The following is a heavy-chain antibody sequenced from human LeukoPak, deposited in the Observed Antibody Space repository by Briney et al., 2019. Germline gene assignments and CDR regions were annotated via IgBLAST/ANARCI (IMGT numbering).Heavy chain of an antibody. D-gene: IGHD4-11*01. Sequence: GGSLRLSCVASGFTFTTHAIGWVRQAPGKGLEWVSGISGSGSTTNYSDSVKGRFTISRDNSKNTLYLQMNSLRAEDTAVYYCARGTTAKAFDIWGQGTMVTVSS. CDR3: ARGTTAKAFDI. CDR2: ISGSGSTT. J-gene: IGHJ3*02. CDR1: GFTFTTHA. V-gene: IGHV3-23*01.